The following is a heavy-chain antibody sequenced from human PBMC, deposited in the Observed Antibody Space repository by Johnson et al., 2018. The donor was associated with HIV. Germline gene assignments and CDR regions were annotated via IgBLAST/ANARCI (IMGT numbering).Heavy chain of an antibody. V-gene: IGHV3-66*01. CDR2: IYSGGST. CDR3: AREVAIGYSYGYLSGAFDI. CDR1: GFTVSSNY. D-gene: IGHD5-18*01. Sequence: MQLVESGGGLVQPGGSLRLSCAASGFTVSSNYMSWVRQAPGKGLEWVSVIYSGGSTYYADSVKGRFTISRDNSKNTLYLQMNSLRAEDTAVYYCAREVAIGYSYGYLSGAFDIWGQGTMVTVSS. J-gene: IGHJ3*02.